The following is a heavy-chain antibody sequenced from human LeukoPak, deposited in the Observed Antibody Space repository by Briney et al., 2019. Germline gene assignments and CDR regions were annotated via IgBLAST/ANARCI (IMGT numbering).Heavy chain of an antibody. CDR3: ARSPPYYDFWSGLMGDYYYYGMDV. V-gene: IGHV1-8*01. D-gene: IGHD3-3*01. Sequence: ASVKVSCKASGYTFTSYDINWVRQATGQGLEWMGWMNPNSGNTGYAQKFQGRVTITADESTSTAYMELSSLRSEDTAVYYCARSPPYYDFWSGLMGDYYYYGMDVWGQGTTVTVSS. CDR1: GYTFTSYD. CDR2: MNPNSGNT. J-gene: IGHJ6*02.